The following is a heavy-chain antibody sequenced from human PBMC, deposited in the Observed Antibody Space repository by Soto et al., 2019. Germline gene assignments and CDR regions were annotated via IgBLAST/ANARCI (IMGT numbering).Heavy chain of an antibody. CDR1: GFTFSSYA. CDR2: ISGSGGST. J-gene: IGHJ4*02. Sequence: EVQLLESGGGLVQPAGSLRLSCAASGFTFSSYAMSWVRQAPGKGLEWVSAISGSGGSTYYADSVKGRFTISRVDSKNTLYVQMNILISEDTAVYYCAKAITYYYGSGSPLPDYWGQGPLVTVSS. V-gene: IGHV3-23*01. D-gene: IGHD3-10*01. CDR3: AKAITYYYGSGSPLPDY.